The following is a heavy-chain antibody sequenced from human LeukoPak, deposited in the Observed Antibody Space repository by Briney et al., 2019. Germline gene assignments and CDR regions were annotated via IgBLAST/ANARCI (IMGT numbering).Heavy chain of an antibody. CDR2: ITSSGGIT. CDR3: ARGASSGSYSSNDY. J-gene: IGHJ4*02. CDR1: GFTFNSHE. Sequence: PGGSLRLSCAASGFTFNSHEMHWVRQAPGKGLEWVSYITSSGGITYYADSVKGRFTVSRDNAKNSLFLQMNGLRAEDTAVYYCARGASSGSYSSNDYWGQGTLVTVSS. D-gene: IGHD1-26*01. V-gene: IGHV3-48*03.